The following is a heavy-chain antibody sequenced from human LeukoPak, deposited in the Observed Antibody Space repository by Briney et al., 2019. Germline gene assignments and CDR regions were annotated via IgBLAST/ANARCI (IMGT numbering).Heavy chain of an antibody. Sequence: GGSLRLSCAASGFTFSSHNMNWVRQAPGKGLEWVSSISSSSSYIYYADSVKGRFTISRDNAKNSQYLQMNSLRAEDTAVYYCQEYYYDSSGYPLGSQHWGQGTLVTVSS. CDR2: ISSSSSYI. CDR3: QEYYYDSSGYPLGSQH. CDR1: GFTFSSHN. D-gene: IGHD3-22*01. V-gene: IGHV3-21*01. J-gene: IGHJ1*01.